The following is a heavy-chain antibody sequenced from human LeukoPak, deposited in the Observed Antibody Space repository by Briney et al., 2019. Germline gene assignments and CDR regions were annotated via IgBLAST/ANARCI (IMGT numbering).Heavy chain of an antibody. CDR2: IYYSGST. J-gene: IGHJ2*01. Sequence: SETLSLTCTVSGGSISSYYWSWIRQPPGKGLEWIGYIYYSGSTDYNPSLKSRVTISVDTSKNQFSLKLTSVTAADTAVYYCARDPTNRRGCWYFDLWGRGTLVTVSS. CDR3: ARDPTNRRGCWYFDL. CDR1: GGSISSYY. D-gene: IGHD1/OR15-1a*01. V-gene: IGHV4-59*01.